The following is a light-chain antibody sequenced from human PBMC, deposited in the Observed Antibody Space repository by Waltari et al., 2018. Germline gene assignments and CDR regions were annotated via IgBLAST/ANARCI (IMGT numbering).Light chain of an antibody. CDR3: QQYDNYWT. V-gene: IGKV1-5*03. CDR2: KAS. Sequence: DIQMTQSPSTLSASVGDRVTITCRAIQSITNWLAWYQQKPGKAPKLLIYKASNLESGGPSRFSGSGSGTEFTLTISSLQPDDFATYYCQQYDNYWTFGQGTKVEIK. J-gene: IGKJ1*01. CDR1: QSITNW.